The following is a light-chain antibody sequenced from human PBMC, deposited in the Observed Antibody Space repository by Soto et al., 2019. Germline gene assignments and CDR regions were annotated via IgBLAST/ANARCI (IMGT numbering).Light chain of an antibody. CDR2: KDN. Sequence: QSVLTQPPSTSGTPGQRVTISCSGSSSNIGSNSVSWYQQLPGTAPKLLIYKDNQRPSGVPDRFSGSKSGTSASLAISGLQSEDEADYFCASWDDSLNGWVFGGGTKLTVL. J-gene: IGLJ3*02. V-gene: IGLV1-44*01. CDR3: ASWDDSLNGWV. CDR1: SSNIGSNS.